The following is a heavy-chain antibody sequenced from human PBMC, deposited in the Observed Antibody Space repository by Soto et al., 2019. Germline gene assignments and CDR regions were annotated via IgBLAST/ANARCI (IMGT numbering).Heavy chain of an antibody. D-gene: IGHD1-1*01. CDR3: ARDLTNFDY. CDR1: GFTLTVYA. Sequence: GGSLRLSCAASGFTLTVYAMTWVRQTPGKGLEWVSGISGSRTYYADSVKGRFTISRDISKNTLYLQMNSLRAEDTAVYYCARDLTNFDYWGQGTLVTVS. CDR2: ISGSRT. J-gene: IGHJ4*02. V-gene: IGHV3-23*01.